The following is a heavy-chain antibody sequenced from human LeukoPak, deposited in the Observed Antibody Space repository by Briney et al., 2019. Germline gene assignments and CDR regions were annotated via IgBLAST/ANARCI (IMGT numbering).Heavy chain of an antibody. Sequence: PGGSLRLSCAASGFTFSSFDMTWVRQAPGKGLEWVSTISVSATNTYYADSVKGRFTISRDNSKNTLYLQMNSLRADDTAVYYCATITSMRVVLISWGQGTLVTVPS. J-gene: IGHJ1*01. V-gene: IGHV3-23*01. CDR1: GFTFSSFD. CDR2: ISVSATNT. CDR3: ATITSMRVVLIS. D-gene: IGHD3-22*01.